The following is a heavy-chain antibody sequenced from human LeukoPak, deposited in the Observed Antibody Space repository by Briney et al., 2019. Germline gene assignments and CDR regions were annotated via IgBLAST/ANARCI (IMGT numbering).Heavy chain of an antibody. V-gene: IGHV3-21*01. Sequence: GGSLRLSCAASGFTFSSYSMNWVRQAPCKGLEWVSSISSSSSYIYYADSVKGRFTISRDNAKNSLYLQMNSLRAEDTAVYYCAREDVIGGFDYWGQGTLVTVSS. J-gene: IGHJ4*02. D-gene: IGHD3-16*02. CDR1: GFTFSSYS. CDR3: AREDVIGGFDY. CDR2: ISSSSSYI.